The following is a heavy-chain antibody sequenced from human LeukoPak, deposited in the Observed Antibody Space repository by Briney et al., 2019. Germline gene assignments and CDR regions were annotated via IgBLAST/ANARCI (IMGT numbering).Heavy chain of an antibody. CDR2: IYSGGST. V-gene: IGHV3-53*01. J-gene: IGHJ2*01. D-gene: IGHD3-10*01. CDR1: GFTVSSNY. Sequence: GGSLRLSCAASGFTVSSNYMSWVRQAPGKGLEWVSVIYSGGSTYYADSVKGRFTISRDNAKNTLYLQMNSLRVDDTAVYYCARERMGSGSWYLDLWGRGTLVTVSS. CDR3: ARERMGSGSWYLDL.